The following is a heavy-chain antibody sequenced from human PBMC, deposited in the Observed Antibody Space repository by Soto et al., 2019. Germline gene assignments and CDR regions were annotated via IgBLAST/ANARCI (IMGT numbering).Heavy chain of an antibody. Sequence: ASVKVSCKASGYTFTSYGISWVRQAPGQGLEWMGWISAYNGNTNYAQKLQGRVTMTTDTSTSTAYMELRSLRSDDTAVYYCARSEVKKDMVVVPAAYYYYYYGMEVWGQGTTVTGSS. J-gene: IGHJ6*02. CDR2: ISAYNGNT. V-gene: IGHV1-18*01. CDR3: ARSEVKKDMVVVPAAYYYYYYGMEV. D-gene: IGHD2-2*01. CDR1: GYTFTSYG.